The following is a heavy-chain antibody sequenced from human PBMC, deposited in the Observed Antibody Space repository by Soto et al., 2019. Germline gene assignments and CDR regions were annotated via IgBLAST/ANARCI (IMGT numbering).Heavy chain of an antibody. J-gene: IGHJ4*02. CDR1: VGSFSGYY. CDR2: INHSGST. D-gene: IGHD3-3*01. V-gene: IGHV4-34*01. CDR3: ARPFTILAAPPD. Sequence: ETLSLTCAVYVGSFSGYYWSWIRQPPGKGLEWIGEINHSGSTNYNPSLKSRVTISVDTSKNQFSLKLSSVTAADTAVYYCARPFTILAAPPDWGQGTLVTVSS.